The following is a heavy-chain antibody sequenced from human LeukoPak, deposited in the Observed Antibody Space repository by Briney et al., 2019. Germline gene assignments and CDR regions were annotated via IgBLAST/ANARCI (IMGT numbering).Heavy chain of an antibody. V-gene: IGHV4-61*01. Sequence: SETLSLTCTVSGGSVSSGSYYWSWIRQPPGKGLEWIGYIYYSGSTNYNPSLKSRVTISVDTSKNQFSLKLSSVTAADTAVYYCAGETIAVAGIFDYWGQGTLVTVSS. CDR2: IYYSGST. CDR1: GGSVSSGSYY. D-gene: IGHD6-19*01. J-gene: IGHJ4*02. CDR3: AGETIAVAGIFDY.